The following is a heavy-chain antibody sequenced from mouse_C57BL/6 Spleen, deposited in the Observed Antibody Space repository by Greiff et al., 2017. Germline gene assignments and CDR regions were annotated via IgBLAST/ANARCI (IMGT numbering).Heavy chain of an antibody. Sequence: EVMLVESGGGLVQPGGSLKLSCAASGFTFSDYGMAWVRQAPRKGPEWVAFISNLAYSIYYADTVTGRFTISRENAKNTLYLEMSSLRSEDTAMYYCARHGGYDGYYGGFAYWGQGTLVTVSA. D-gene: IGHD2-3*01. J-gene: IGHJ3*01. V-gene: IGHV5-15*01. CDR3: ARHGGYDGYYGGFAY. CDR1: GFTFSDYG. CDR2: ISNLAYSI.